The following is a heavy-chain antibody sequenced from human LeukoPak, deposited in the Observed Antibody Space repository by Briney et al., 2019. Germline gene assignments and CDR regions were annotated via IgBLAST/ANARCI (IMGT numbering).Heavy chain of an antibody. V-gene: IGHV3-20*04. CDR3: ARGGAYSGYDY. Sequence: GGSLRLSCAASGFTSDDYGMSWVRQVPGEGLEWVSGIIWNGMRTGYADSVKGRFTISRDNAKNSLSLQMNSLRAEDTALYYCARGGAYSGYDYWGQGTLVTVSS. J-gene: IGHJ4*02. D-gene: IGHD5-12*01. CDR2: IIWNGMRT. CDR1: GFTSDDYG.